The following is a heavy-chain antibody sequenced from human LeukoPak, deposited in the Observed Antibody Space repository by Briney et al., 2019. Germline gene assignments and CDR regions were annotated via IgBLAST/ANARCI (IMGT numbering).Heavy chain of an antibody. D-gene: IGHD4-11*01. CDR2: ISYDGSNK. J-gene: IGHJ4*02. CDR1: GFTFSIYR. Sequence: GRSLRLSCAASGFTFSIYRMHWVRQAPGKGLEWVAVISYDGSNKYYADSVKGRFTISRDNSKNTLYLQMNSLRAEDTAVYYCVSTRFDYWGQGTLVIVSS. CDR3: VSTRFDY. V-gene: IGHV3-30*03.